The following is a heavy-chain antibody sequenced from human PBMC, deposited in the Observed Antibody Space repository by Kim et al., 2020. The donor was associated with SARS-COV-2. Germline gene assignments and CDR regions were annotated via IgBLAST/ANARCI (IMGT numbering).Heavy chain of an antibody. CDR3: VKDEIYPKHYYYYGMDV. CDR1: GFTFSSYA. Sequence: GGSLRLSCSTSGFTFSSYAMHWVRQAPGKGLEYVSAISSNGGSTYYADSVKGRFTISRDNSKNTLYLQMSSLRAEDTAVYYCVKDEIYPKHYYYYGMDVWGQGTTVTVSS. V-gene: IGHV3-64D*09. CDR2: ISSNGGST. D-gene: IGHD5-12*01. J-gene: IGHJ6*02.